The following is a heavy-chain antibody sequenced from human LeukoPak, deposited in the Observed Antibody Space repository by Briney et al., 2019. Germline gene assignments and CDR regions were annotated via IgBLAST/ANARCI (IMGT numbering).Heavy chain of an antibody. J-gene: IGHJ6*02. D-gene: IGHD6-13*01. Sequence: GGSLRLSCAASGFTFSSYGMHWVRQAPGKGLEWVAVIWYDGSNKYYADSVKGRFTISRDNSKNTLYLQMNSLRAEDTAVYYCAREVGGSSWFHLYYYYGMDVWGQGTTVTVSS. CDR1: GFTFSSYG. CDR3: AREVGGSSWFHLYYYYGMDV. V-gene: IGHV3-33*01. CDR2: IWYDGSNK.